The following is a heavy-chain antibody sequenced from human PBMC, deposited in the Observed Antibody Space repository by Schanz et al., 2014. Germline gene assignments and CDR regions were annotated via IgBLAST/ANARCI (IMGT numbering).Heavy chain of an antibody. J-gene: IGHJ3*01. D-gene: IGHD2-8*02. Sequence: AELVESGGGLISPGGSLRLSCAASGFTFSNYWMSWVRQAPGKGLEWVANIKEDGSKKYYVDSVRGRFTISRDNAKNSLYLQLNSLTAEDTAVYHCARDSRYCTGVDCKGDAFDLWGQGTLVTVSS. CDR1: GFTFSNYW. CDR2: IKEDGSKK. V-gene: IGHV3-7*01. CDR3: ARDSRYCTGVDCKGDAFDL.